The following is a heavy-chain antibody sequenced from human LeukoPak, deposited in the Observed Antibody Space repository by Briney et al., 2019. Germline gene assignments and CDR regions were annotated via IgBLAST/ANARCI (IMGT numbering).Heavy chain of an antibody. CDR1: GFTFSNYW. J-gene: IGHJ5*02. V-gene: IGHV3-74*01. Sequence: LTGGSLRLSCAASGFTFSNYWMHWVRQAPGEELVWVSRIKSDGSSTNYADSVKGRFTISRDNAKNTLFLQMNGLRAEDTAVYYCVKGYYYTGSGYENWFDPWGQGTLVTVSS. D-gene: IGHD3-22*01. CDR2: IKSDGSST. CDR3: VKGYYYTGSGYENWFDP.